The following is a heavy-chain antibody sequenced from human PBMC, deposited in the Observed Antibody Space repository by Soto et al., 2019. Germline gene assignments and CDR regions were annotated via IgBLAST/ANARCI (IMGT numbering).Heavy chain of an antibody. CDR1: GYTFTSFD. V-gene: IGHV1-18*04. J-gene: IGHJ4*02. CDR2: TTASNTHT. CDR3: ARGGYSSGYHY. Sequence: QVQLLQSGTEVKEPGPSVKVSCKASGYTFTSFDISWVRQAPGQGLEWVGWTTASNTHTNYAQKLQGRVTLTTDTATTTAYMELRSQRSEDPAIYYCARGGYSSGYHYWGQGTLVTVSS. D-gene: IGHD3-22*01.